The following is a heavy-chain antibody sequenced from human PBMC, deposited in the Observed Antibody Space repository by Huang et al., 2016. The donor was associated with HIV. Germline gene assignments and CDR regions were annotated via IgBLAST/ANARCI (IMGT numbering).Heavy chain of an antibody. CDR1: GFSFDSFA. V-gene: IGHV3-21*01. Sequence: DVQLVESGGGLVKPGGSLRLSCAASGFSFDSFAMHWVREAPGKGLEWVASITASSMFKDYAFSLTGRFTVSRDNAKNSRYLQMNSLRPEDTAVYYCVRENYGSGSTLHWFDPWGQGTLVTVSS. CDR2: ITASSMFK. D-gene: IGHD3-10*01. J-gene: IGHJ5*02. CDR3: VRENYGSGSTLHWFDP.